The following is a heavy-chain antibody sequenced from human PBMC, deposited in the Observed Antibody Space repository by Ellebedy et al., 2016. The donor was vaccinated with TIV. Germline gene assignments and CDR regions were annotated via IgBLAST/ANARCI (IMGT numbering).Heavy chain of an antibody. V-gene: IGHV2-5*01. D-gene: IGHD2-15*01. CDR2: IYWNDDK. Sequence: SGPTLVKPTQTLTLTCTFSGFSLSTSGVGVGWIRQPPGKALEWLALIYWNDDKRYSPSLKSRLTITKDTSKNQVVLTMTNMDPVDTATYYCAHARRNSGDCSGGACYSFDYWGQGTLVTVSS. J-gene: IGHJ4*02. CDR3: AHARRNSGDCSGGACYSFDY. CDR1: GFSLSTSGVG.